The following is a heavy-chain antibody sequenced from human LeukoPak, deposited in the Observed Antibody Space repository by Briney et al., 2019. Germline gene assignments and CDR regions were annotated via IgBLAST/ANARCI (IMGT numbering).Heavy chain of an antibody. D-gene: IGHD2-2*01. CDR3: ARAGISYDIVVVPALINLDY. CDR1: GFTFSTYA. CDR2: ISSSGGTT. Sequence: PGGSLRLSCAASGFTFSTYAMSWVRQAPGKGLEWVSVISSSGGTTYYADSVKGRFTISRDNSNNTLYLQMNSLRAEETAVYYCARAGISYDIVVVPALINLDYWGQGTLVTVSS. V-gene: IGHV3-23*01. J-gene: IGHJ4*02.